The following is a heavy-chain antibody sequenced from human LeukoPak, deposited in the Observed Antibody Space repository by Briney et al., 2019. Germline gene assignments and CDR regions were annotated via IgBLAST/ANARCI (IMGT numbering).Heavy chain of an antibody. Sequence: GGSLRLSCEASGLIFSNFAMAWVRPAPGKGLEWLSLITGTSGRTYYSASVKGRFTISRDNSKNTVYLQMDSLRAEDTAVYYCAREVENTSGWYSHFDYWGKGTLVTVSS. CDR3: AREVENTSGWYSHFDY. D-gene: IGHD6-19*01. V-gene: IGHV3-23*01. J-gene: IGHJ4*02. CDR2: ITGTSGRT. CDR1: GLIFSNFA.